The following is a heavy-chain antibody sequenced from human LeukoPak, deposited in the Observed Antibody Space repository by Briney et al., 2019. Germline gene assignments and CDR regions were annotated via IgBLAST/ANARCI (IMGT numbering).Heavy chain of an antibody. CDR3: ARVLLWFGELSPEH. V-gene: IGHV3-11*06. D-gene: IGHD3-10*01. Sequence: PGGSLRLSCAASGFTFSDYYMSWIRQAPGKGLEWVSYISSSSSYTNYPDSVKGRFTISRDNAKNSLYLQMNSLRAEDTAVYYCARVLLWFGELSPEHWGQGTLVTVSS. CDR1: GFTFSDYY. J-gene: IGHJ1*01. CDR2: ISSSSSYT.